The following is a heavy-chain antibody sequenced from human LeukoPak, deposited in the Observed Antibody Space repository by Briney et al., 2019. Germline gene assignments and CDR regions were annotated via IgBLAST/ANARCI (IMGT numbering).Heavy chain of an antibody. CDR1: GFIFSNYW. CDR3: ARDGTAAGLYFDL. Sequence: PGGSLRLSCAASGFIFSNYWMNWVRQAPGKGLEWVASIGQDGGEKSYVDSVKGRFTISRDNTKNSLYLQMSSLRAEDTAVYYCARDGTAAGLYFDLWGQGTLVTVSS. V-gene: IGHV3-7*01. J-gene: IGHJ4*01. D-gene: IGHD6-13*01. CDR2: IGQDGGEK.